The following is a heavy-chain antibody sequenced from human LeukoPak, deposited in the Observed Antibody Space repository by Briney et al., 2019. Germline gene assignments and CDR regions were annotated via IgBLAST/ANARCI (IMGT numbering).Heavy chain of an antibody. CDR2: ISSSGSTI. V-gene: IGHV3-48*03. CDR3: ARWGRDIVVVPAASSAYYYYYYMDV. D-gene: IGHD2-2*01. Sequence: PGGSLRLSCAAPGFTFSSYEMNWVRQAPGKGLEWVSYISSSGSTIYYADSVKGRFTISRDNAKNSLYLQMNSLRAEDTAVYYCARWGRDIVVVPAASSAYYYYYYMDVWGKGTTVTISS. CDR1: GFTFSSYE. J-gene: IGHJ6*03.